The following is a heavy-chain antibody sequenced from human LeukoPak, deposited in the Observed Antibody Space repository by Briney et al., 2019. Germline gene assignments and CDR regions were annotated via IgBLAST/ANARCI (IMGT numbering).Heavy chain of an antibody. CDR1: GGSISSSSYY. Sequence: PSETLSLTCTVSGGSISSSSYYWGWIRQPPGKGLEWIGTIYYSGSTNYDPSLKSQVTISLDTSKSQFSLKLRSVTAADTAVYFCARNILVWGKGTTVTISS. D-gene: IGHD2/OR15-2a*01. J-gene: IGHJ6*04. CDR3: ARNILV. V-gene: IGHV4-39*07. CDR2: IYYSGST.